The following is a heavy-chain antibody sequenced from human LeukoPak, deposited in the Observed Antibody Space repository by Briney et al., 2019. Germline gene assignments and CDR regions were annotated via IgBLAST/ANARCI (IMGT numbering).Heavy chain of an antibody. D-gene: IGHD5-18*01. CDR1: DDSISNNNYY. CDR3: ARGQKYRNGYTVTELGSGYFDY. J-gene: IGHJ4*02. Sequence: SETLSLTCTVSDDSISNNNYYWGWIRQPPGKGLEWIGYIYYSGRTNYNPSLKSRVTISVDTSKNQFSLTLSSVTAADTAVYYCARGQKYRNGYTVTELGSGYFDYWGQGTLVTVSS. CDR2: IYYSGRT. V-gene: IGHV4-39*07.